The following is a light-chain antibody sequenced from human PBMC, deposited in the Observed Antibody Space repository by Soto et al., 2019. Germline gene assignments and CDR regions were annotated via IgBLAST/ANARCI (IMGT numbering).Light chain of an antibody. CDR1: QSLIHSDGDTY. V-gene: IGKV2-30*02. J-gene: IGKJ1*01. CDR3: MQATHWPPT. CDR2: KVS. Sequence: DVVMTQSPLSLPVSLGQSASISCRSSQSLIHSDGDTYFNWFHQRPGQPPRRLIYKVSNRDSGVPDRFNGSGSGTDYTLKISRVEAEDVGTYYCMQATHWPPTFGQGTRVEI.